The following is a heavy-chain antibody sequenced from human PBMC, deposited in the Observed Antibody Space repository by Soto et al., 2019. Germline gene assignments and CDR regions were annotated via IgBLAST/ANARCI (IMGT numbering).Heavy chain of an antibody. CDR2: IYHSGST. J-gene: IGHJ3*02. V-gene: IGHV4-4*02. D-gene: IGHD4-17*01. CDR1: SGSISSSNW. CDR3: AREGTTVTDQHDAFDI. Sequence: QVQLQESGPGLVKPSGTLSLTCAVSSGSISSSNWWSWVRQPPGKGLEWIGEIYHSGSTNYNPSLKSRVTISVDKSKNHFSLKLSSVTAADTAVYYCAREGTTVTDQHDAFDIWGQGTMVTVSS.